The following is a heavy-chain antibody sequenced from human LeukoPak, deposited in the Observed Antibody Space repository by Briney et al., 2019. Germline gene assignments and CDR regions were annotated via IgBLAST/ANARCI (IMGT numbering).Heavy chain of an antibody. CDR1: VGSFSAYY. J-gene: IGHJ5*02. CDR3: ARSDFGDIVVVPAAPIGWFDP. Sequence: PSETLSLTCAVYVGSFSAYYWSWIRQPPGKGLEWIGEINHSGSTNYNPSLKSRVTISVDTSKNQFSLKLSSVTAADTAVYYCARSDFGDIVVVPAAPIGWFDPWGQGTLVTVSS. CDR2: INHSGST. V-gene: IGHV4-34*01. D-gene: IGHD2-2*01.